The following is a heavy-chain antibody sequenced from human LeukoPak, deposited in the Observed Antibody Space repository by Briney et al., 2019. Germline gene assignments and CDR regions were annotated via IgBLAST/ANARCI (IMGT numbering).Heavy chain of an antibody. CDR3: ARDASIAAAGGATYLDY. V-gene: IGHV1-46*01. CDR2: INPSGGST. Sequence: ASAKVSCKASGYTFTSYYMHWVRQAPGQGLEWMGIINPSGGSTSYAQKFQGRVTMTRDTSTSTVYMELSSLRSEDTAVYYCARDASIAAAGGATYLDYWGQGTLVTVSS. J-gene: IGHJ4*02. CDR1: GYTFTSYY. D-gene: IGHD6-13*01.